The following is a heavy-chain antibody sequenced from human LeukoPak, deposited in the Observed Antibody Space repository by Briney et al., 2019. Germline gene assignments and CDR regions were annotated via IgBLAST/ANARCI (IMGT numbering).Heavy chain of an antibody. Sequence: PGGSLRLSCAGSGFKFSNYAMSWVRQVPGKGLEWLSAITGGGRTTRYADSVKGRFTISRDNSKNTLYLQMNGLRVEDTAIYYCAKDRSNVYDYYYMDVWGEGTTVTVSS. CDR3: AKDRSNVYDYYYMDV. D-gene: IGHD4-11*01. CDR1: GFKFSNYA. CDR2: ITGGGRTT. J-gene: IGHJ6*03. V-gene: IGHV3-23*01.